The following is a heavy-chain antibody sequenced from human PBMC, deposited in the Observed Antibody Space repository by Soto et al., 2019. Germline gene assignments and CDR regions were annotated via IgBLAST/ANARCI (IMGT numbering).Heavy chain of an antibody. J-gene: IGHJ4*02. V-gene: IGHV1-2*04. CDR2: INPNSGGT. CDR1: GYTFTGYY. D-gene: IGHD6-6*01. Sequence: ASVKVSCKASGYTFTGYYMHWVRQAPGQGLEWMGWINPNSGGTNYAQKFQGWVTMTRDTSISTAYKELSRLRSDDTAVYYCARGARDSSPLYFDYWGQGTLVTVSS. CDR3: ARGARDSSPLYFDY.